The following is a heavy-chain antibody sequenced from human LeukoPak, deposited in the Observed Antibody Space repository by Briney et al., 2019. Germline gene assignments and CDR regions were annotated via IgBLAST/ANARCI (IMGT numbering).Heavy chain of an antibody. J-gene: IGHJ6*02. Sequence: GGSLRLSCAASGFTFSSYSMSWVRQAPGKGLEWVSTISGSGGAGTYYADSVKGRFTVSRDNSRNTLYLPMNSLRAEDTAVYYCVKDRGGSPFYGMDVWGQGTTVTVSS. CDR3: VKDRGGSPFYGMDV. CDR2: ISGSGGAGT. CDR1: GFTFSSYS. V-gene: IGHV3-23*01. D-gene: IGHD1-26*01.